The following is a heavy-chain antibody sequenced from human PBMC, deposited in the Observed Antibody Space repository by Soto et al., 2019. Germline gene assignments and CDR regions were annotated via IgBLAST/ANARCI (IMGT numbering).Heavy chain of an antibody. CDR3: ARRGITMIVVADSNDAFDI. D-gene: IGHD3-22*01. CDR2: IYPGDSDT. Sequence: GESLKISCKGSGYSFTSYGIGWVRQMPGKGLEWMGIIYPGDSDTRYSPSFQGQVTISADKSISTAYLQWSSLKASDTAMYYCARRGITMIVVADSNDAFDIWGQGTMVTVSS. V-gene: IGHV5-51*01. CDR1: GYSFTSYG. J-gene: IGHJ3*02.